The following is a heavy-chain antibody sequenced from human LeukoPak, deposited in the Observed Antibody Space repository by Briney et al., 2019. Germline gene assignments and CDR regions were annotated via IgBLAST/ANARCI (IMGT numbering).Heavy chain of an antibody. J-gene: IGHJ3*01. CDR1: GFTFNDFA. CDR3: AKNLGPFDV. V-gene: IGHV3-23*01. CDR2: IADAGT. Sequence: GGSLRLSCAASGFTFNDFAMTWVRQAPGKGLEWVSSIADAGTYYADSVKGRFTISRDNSKNMLYLQLNSLRAGDTAMYYCAKNLGPFDVRGQGTMVTVSS. D-gene: IGHD3-16*01.